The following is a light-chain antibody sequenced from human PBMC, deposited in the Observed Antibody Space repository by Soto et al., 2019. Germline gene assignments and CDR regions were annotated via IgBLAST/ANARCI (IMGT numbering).Light chain of an antibody. V-gene: IGKV1-9*01. J-gene: IGKJ4*01. Sequence: IQVTLSPSSLSASVGDRVTITCRASQDISSYLAWYQQKPGKAPTLLIYAASTLQSGVPSRFSGSGFGTDFTLTISSLQAEDFASYYCQQLRSYPSTFGGGTKVEIK. CDR3: QQLRSYPST. CDR1: QDISSY. CDR2: AAS.